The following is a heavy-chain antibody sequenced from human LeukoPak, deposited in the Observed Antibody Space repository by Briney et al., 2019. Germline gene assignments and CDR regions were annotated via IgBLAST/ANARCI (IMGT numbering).Heavy chain of an antibody. CDR3: ARDVSNWNDEDYYYGMDA. Sequence: ASVKVSCKASGGTFSSYAISWVRQAPGQGLEWMGGIIPIFGTANYAQKFQGRVTITADKSTSTAYMELSSLRSEDTAVYYCARDVSNWNDEDYYYGMDAWGKGTTVTVSS. CDR2: IIPIFGTA. CDR1: GGTFSSYA. D-gene: IGHD1-1*01. J-gene: IGHJ6*04. V-gene: IGHV1-69*06.